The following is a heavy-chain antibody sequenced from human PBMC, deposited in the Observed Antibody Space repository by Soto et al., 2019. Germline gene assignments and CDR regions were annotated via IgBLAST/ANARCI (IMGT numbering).Heavy chain of an antibody. CDR3: ARVQDIRFLEWLPPIDY. Sequence: SETLSLTCAVYGGSFSGYYWSWIRQPPGKGLEWIGEINHSGSTNYNPSLKSRVTISVDTSKNQFSLKLSSVTAADTAVYYCARVQDIRFLEWLPPIDYRGQGTLVTVFS. J-gene: IGHJ4*02. CDR1: GGSFSGYY. V-gene: IGHV4-34*01. D-gene: IGHD3-3*01. CDR2: INHSGST.